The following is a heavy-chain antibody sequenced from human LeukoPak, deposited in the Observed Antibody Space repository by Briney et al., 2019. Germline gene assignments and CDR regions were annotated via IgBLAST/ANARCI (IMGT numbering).Heavy chain of an antibody. J-gene: IGHJ5*02. CDR2: ISSSSSYI. Sequence: MPGGSLRLSCAASGFTFSSYSMNWVRQAPGKGLEWVSSISSSSSYIYYADSVKGRFTISRDNAKNSLYLQMNSLRAEDTAVYYCARIRDLYSYGISPWGQGTLVTVSS. CDR1: GFTFSSYS. D-gene: IGHD5-18*01. CDR3: ARIRDLYSYGISP. V-gene: IGHV3-21*01.